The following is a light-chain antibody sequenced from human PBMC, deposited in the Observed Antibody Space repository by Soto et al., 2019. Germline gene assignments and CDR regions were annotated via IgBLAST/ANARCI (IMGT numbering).Light chain of an antibody. Sequence: EIVLTQSPGTLSLSPVERATLSCRASQSVSSSYLAWYQQKPGQAPRLLIHGAYTRAPGIPDRFSGSGSGTDFTLTINRVEPEDSAVYYCLQYGRSPTFGPGTKVDI. CDR2: GAY. J-gene: IGKJ3*01. V-gene: IGKV3-20*01. CDR3: LQYGRSPT. CDR1: QSVSSSY.